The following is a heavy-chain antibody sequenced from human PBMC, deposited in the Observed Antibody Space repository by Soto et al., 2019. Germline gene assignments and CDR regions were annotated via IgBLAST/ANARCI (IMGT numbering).Heavy chain of an antibody. CDR1: GFTFSDYY. CDR3: ARAEDSSGYFPRSYYGMDV. Sequence: KPGGSLRLSCAASGFTFSDYYMSWIRQAPGKGLEWVSYISSSSSYTNYADSVKGRLTISRDNAKNSLYLQMNSLRAEDTAVYYCARAEDSSGYFPRSYYGMDVWGQGTAVTAP. D-gene: IGHD3-22*01. V-gene: IGHV3-11*06. CDR2: ISSSSSYT. J-gene: IGHJ6*02.